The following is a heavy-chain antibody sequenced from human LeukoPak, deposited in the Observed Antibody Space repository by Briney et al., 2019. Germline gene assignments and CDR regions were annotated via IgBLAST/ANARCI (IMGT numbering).Heavy chain of an antibody. V-gene: IGHV1-46*01. J-gene: IGHJ4*02. CDR1: GYTFTSYH. D-gene: IGHD5-12*01. CDR2: INPSGGTT. CDR3: AREGFSGYDYRDC. Sequence: ASVKVSCKASGYTFTSYHMHWVRQAPGQGLEWMGIINPSGGTTNYAQKFRGRATMTRDMSTSTVYMELSSLRSDDTAVYYCAREGFSGYDYRDCWGQGTLVTVSS.